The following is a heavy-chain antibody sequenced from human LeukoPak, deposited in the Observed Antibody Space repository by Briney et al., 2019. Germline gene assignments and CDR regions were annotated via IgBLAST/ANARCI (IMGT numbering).Heavy chain of an antibody. CDR2: IYDSGST. CDR3: ARQPPTTVVTPNYFDL. D-gene: IGHD4-23*01. Sequence: PSETLSLTCTVSGYSISSAYYWGWIRQPPGQGLEWIGNIYDSGSTYYNPSLKSRVTISVDTSKNQFSLRLSSVTAADTAVYYCARQPPTTVVTPNYFDLWGRGTLVTVSS. V-gene: IGHV4-38-2*02. J-gene: IGHJ2*01. CDR1: GYSISSAYY.